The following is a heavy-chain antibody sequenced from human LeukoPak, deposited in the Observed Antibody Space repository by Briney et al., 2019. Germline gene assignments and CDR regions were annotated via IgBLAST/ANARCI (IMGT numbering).Heavy chain of an antibody. CDR1: GFTFSSYG. V-gene: IGHV3-33*08. D-gene: IGHD2-2*02. J-gene: IGHJ6*02. CDR3: ARGYCSSTSCYREHYYYYGMDV. CDR2: IWYDGSNK. Sequence: PGGSLRLSCAASGFTFSSYGMHWVRQAPGKGLEWVAVIWYDGSNKYYADSVKGRFTISRDNSKNTLYLQMNSLRAEDTAVYYCARGYCSSTSCYREHYYYYGMDVWGQGTTVTVSS.